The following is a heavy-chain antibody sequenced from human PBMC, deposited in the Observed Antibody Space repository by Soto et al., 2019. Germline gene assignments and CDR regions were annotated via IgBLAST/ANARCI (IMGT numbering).Heavy chain of an antibody. D-gene: IGHD2-15*01. CDR1: GGTFSSYA. V-gene: IGHV1-69*06. CDR2: IIPIFGTA. Sequence: QVQLVQSGAEVKKPGSSVKVSCKASGGTFSSYAISWVRQAPGQGLEWMGGIIPIFGTANYAQKFQGRVISRIGAANYAQSGQSTVRMTADKATSTAYKGRSRARFEDRAVYYWARGGGAGIVVVGSFDYWGQGTLVTVSS. J-gene: IGHJ4*02. CDR3: ARGGGAGIVVVGSFDY.